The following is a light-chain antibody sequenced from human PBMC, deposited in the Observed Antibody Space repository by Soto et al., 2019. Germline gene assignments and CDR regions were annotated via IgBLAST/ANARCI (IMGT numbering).Light chain of an antibody. J-gene: IGKJ4*01. CDR2: DAS. Sequence: EIVLTQSPATLSSSPGDRATLSCRASQSVGSYLGWYQQRPGQAPRLLIYDASNRATGIPARFSGSGSGTDFTLTISSLEPDDFAVYYCQQRSDWPSTFGGGTKVEIK. V-gene: IGKV3-11*01. CDR1: QSVGSY. CDR3: QQRSDWPST.